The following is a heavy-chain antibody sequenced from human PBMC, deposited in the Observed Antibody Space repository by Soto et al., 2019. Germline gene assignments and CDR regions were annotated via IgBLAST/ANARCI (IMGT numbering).Heavy chain of an antibody. V-gene: IGHV5-51*01. J-gene: IGHJ4*02. CDR2: IYPGDSDT. Sequence: GDSLNISXTVSGYSFTSYRLAWVRQMPGKGLEWMGIIYPGDSDTRYSTSFQGQATISADKSISTAYLQWSSLKASDTARHYCARLGNYYDTNGADYWGQGTLVTVSS. D-gene: IGHD3-22*01. CDR1: GYSFTSYR. CDR3: ARLGNYYDTNGADY.